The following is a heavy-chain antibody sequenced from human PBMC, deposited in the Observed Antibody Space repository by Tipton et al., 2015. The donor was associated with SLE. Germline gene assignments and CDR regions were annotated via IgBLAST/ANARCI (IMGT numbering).Heavy chain of an antibody. J-gene: IGHJ4*02. CDR2: LSYSGST. CDR1: GGSISSDSYF. Sequence: CNVSGGSISSDSYFWGWIRQPPGKGLEWIGSLSYSGSTHYNPSLKSRVTMSVHTSKIQFSLRLTTVTAADTAVYYCARDKSGSLDTFDIWGQGTLVTVSS. CDR3: ARDKSGSLDTFDI. V-gene: IGHV4-39*07. D-gene: IGHD5-18*01.